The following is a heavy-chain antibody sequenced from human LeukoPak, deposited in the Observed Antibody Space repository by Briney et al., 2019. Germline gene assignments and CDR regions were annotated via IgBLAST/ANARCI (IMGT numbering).Heavy chain of an antibody. CDR2: MNPNSGNT. J-gene: IGHJ4*02. V-gene: IGHV1-8*01. CDR1: GYTFTSYD. Sequence: ASVKVSCKASGYTFTSYDINWVRQATGQGLEWMGWMNPNSGNTGHAQKFQGRVTMTRNTSISTAYMELSSLRSEDTAVYYCAGHSSSWNHFDYWGQGTLVTVSS. D-gene: IGHD6-13*01. CDR3: AGHSSSWNHFDY.